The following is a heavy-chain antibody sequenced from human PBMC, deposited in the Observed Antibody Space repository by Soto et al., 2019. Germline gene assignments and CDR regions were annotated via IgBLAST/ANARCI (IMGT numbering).Heavy chain of an antibody. V-gene: IGHV1-69*01. Sequence: QVQLVQSGAEVKKPGSSVKVSCKASGGTFSSYAITWVRQAPGQGLEWMGGIIPISGTANYAQEFQGRVTFTADESTSSAFMELSSLRSEDTAVYYCARERYYDSSGFYSSGYFDYWGQGNLVTVSS. CDR1: GGTFSSYA. CDR3: ARERYYDSSGFYSSGYFDY. J-gene: IGHJ4*02. D-gene: IGHD3-22*01. CDR2: IIPISGTA.